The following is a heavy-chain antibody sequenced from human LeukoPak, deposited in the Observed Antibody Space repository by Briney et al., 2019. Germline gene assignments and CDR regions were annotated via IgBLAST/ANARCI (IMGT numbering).Heavy chain of an antibody. J-gene: IGHJ4*02. D-gene: IGHD1-14*01. CDR3: TLYNY. CDR2: INPDNGDT. Sequence: GASVKLSCKTSGYTFTSQDMHWVRQAPGQGLEWVGRINPDNGDTTYSQEFQGRVTITRDTSASTAYMELRSLRSEDMAVYYCTLYNYWGQGTLVTVSS. CDR1: GYTFTSQD. V-gene: IGHV1-3*03.